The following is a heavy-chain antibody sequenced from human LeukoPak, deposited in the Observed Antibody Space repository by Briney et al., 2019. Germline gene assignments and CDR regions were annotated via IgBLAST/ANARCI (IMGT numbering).Heavy chain of an antibody. Sequence: GGSLRLSCAASGLTLSDDYMTWVRQAPGKGLESVLIMTTSGNIKSSADSVKGRFTISRDNSKNTLYLQMNSLRAEDTAVYYCAVGKWDIVVVPAAMVYYWGQGTLVTVSS. D-gene: IGHD2-2*01. V-gene: IGHV3-11*04. CDR3: AVGKWDIVVVPAAMVYY. J-gene: IGHJ4*02. CDR2: MTTSGNIK. CDR1: GLTLSDDY.